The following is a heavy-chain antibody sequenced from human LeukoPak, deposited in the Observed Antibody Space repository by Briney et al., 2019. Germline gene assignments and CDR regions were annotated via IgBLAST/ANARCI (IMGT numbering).Heavy chain of an antibody. J-gene: IGHJ5*02. D-gene: IGHD6-19*01. CDR1: GFTFDDYA. V-gene: IGHV3-9*01. Sequence: PGRSLRLSCAASGFTFDDYAMHWVRQAPGKGLGWVSGISWNSGSIGYADSVKGRFTISRDNAKNSLYLQMNSLRAEDTALYYCAKDIGWSIAVAGAWGQGTLVTVSS. CDR2: ISWNSGSI. CDR3: AKDIGWSIAVAGA.